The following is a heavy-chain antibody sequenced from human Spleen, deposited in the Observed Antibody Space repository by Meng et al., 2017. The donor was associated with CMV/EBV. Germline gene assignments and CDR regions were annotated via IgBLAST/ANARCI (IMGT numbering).Heavy chain of an antibody. J-gene: IGHJ4*02. CDR2: IHSGGEST. CDR3: AKAYGSGKSFFDY. CDR1: GFTFNNYA. V-gene: IGHV3-23*03. Sequence: GGSLRLSCAASGFTFNNYAMTWVRQPPGKGLEWVSVIHSGGESTYYADSVKGRFTISRDNSKNTLNLQMNSLRAEDTAVYYCAKAYGSGKSFFDYWGQGTLVTVSS. D-gene: IGHD3-10*01.